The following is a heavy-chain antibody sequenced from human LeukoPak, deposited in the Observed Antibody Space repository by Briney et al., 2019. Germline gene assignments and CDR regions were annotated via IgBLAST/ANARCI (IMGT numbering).Heavy chain of an antibody. V-gene: IGHV3-7*03. D-gene: IGHD1-14*01. CDR2: IKPVGSVK. J-gene: IGHJ4*02. CDR3: ARSPDGFDY. Sequence: PGGSLRLSCAASGFTFSDYWMSWVRQAPGKGLEWVANIKPVGSVKYYVDSVKGRFTISRDNAKNSAYLQMNSLRAEDTAVYYCARSPDGFDYWGQGTLVTVSS. CDR1: GFTFSDYW.